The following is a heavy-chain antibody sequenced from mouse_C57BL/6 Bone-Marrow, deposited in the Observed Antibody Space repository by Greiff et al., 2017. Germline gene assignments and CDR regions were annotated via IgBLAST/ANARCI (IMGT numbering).Heavy chain of an antibody. D-gene: IGHD3-2*02. CDR2: IHPNSGST. CDR1: GYTFTSYW. Sequence: VQLQQSGAELVKPGASVKLSCKASGYTFTSYWMHWVKQRPGQGLEWIGMIHPNSGSTNYNEKFKSKATLTVDKSSSTAYMQLSSLTSEDSAVYYCARRAQAPYAMDYWGQGTSVTVSS. CDR3: ARRAQAPYAMDY. J-gene: IGHJ4*01. V-gene: IGHV1-64*01.